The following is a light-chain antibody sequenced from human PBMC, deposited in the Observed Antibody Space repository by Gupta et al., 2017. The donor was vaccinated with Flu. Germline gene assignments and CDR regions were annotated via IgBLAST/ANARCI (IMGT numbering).Light chain of an antibody. CDR2: DFS. J-gene: IGLJ2*01. CDR3: SSYAGTKNLV. Sequence: SVTFSVHGSSVNVGVYALVSCYQHHSGKAPKLMIYDFSKRPPGFPVRFAGSRSGNTASLTVSGLQAEDEADYYCSSYAGTKNLVFGGGTRLTVL. V-gene: IGLV2-8*01. CDR1: SVNVGVYAL.